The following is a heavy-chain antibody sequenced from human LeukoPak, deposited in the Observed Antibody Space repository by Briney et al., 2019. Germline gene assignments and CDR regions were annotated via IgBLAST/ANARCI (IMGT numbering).Heavy chain of an antibody. CDR1: GFTFSSHG. CDR3: AKVHSSGWYYFDY. CDR2: TSYDGSKK. Sequence: GGSLRLSCAASGFTFSSHGIHWVRQAPGKGLEWVAVTSYDGSKKYYADSVKGRFTISRDNSKNTLYLQTNSLGTEDTAVYYCAKVHSSGWYYFDYWGQGTLVTVSS. J-gene: IGHJ4*02. V-gene: IGHV3-30*18. D-gene: IGHD6-19*01.